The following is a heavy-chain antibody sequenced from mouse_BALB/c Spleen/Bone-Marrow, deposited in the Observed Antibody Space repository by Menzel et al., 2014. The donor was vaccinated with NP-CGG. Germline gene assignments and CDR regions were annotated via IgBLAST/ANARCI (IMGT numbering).Heavy chain of an antibody. Sequence: EVKLVESGGGLVQPGGSLKLSCAASGFDFSRYWMSWVRQAPGKGLEWIGEINPDSSTINYTPSLKDKFIISRDNAKNTLVLNMSTVRSEDTALYYSARHWDWYFDVWGEGTTVTVSS. D-gene: IGHD4-1*01. CDR2: INPDSSTI. J-gene: IGHJ1*01. CDR3: ARHWDWYFDV. CDR1: GFDFSRYW. V-gene: IGHV4-1*02.